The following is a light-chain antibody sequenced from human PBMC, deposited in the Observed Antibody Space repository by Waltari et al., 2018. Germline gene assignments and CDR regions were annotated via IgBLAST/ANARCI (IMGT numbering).Light chain of an antibody. CDR3: QQYNRWPPLT. V-gene: IGKV3-15*01. CDR1: QSIDNN. J-gene: IGKJ4*01. Sequence: EIVMTQSPATLSVSPGERITLSCKASQSIDNNLAWYQHKPGQAPRLLIYAASTRATDVPARFRGSGSGTEFTLTISSLQSEDCGVFYCQQYNRWPPLTFGGGTKVEIK. CDR2: AAS.